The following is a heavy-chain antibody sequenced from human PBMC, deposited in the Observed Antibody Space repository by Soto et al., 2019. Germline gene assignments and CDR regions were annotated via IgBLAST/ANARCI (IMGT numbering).Heavy chain of an antibody. CDR3: ARVLRVECSDGDRYAFPS. CDR2: IYYSGSI. CDR1: GGSISSYY. Sequence: PSETLSLTCTVSGGSISSYYWSWIRQPPGKRLEWIGYIYYSGSINYNPSLKSRVTISVDRSKNQLSLKLSSVTAADTAIYYFARVLRVECSDGDRYAFPSWGQGTEVTGSS. J-gene: IGHJ3*01. V-gene: IGHV4-59*01. D-gene: IGHD4-17*01.